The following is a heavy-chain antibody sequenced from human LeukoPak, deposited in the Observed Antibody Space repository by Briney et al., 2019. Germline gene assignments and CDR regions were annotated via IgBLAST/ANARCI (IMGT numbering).Heavy chain of an antibody. CDR1: GGSISSSNW. D-gene: IGHD3-22*01. V-gene: IGHV4-4*02. CDR3: ARITGYYRYDAFDI. Sequence: SGTLSLTCAVSGGSISSSNWWSWVRQPPGKGLEWIGEIYHSGSTNYNPSLKSRVTISVDTSKNQFSLKLSSVTAADTAVYYCARITGYYRYDAFDIWGQGTMVTVSS. CDR2: IYHSGST. J-gene: IGHJ3*02.